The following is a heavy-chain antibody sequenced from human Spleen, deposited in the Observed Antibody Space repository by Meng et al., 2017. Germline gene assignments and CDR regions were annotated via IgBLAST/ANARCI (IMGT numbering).Heavy chain of an antibody. V-gene: IGHV1-2*02. J-gene: IGHJ4*02. CDR1: GYNFPDYW. D-gene: IGHD3-22*01. Sequence: ASVKVSCKPSGYNFPDYWLHWVRRAPGQGLEWMGWINPNSGGTNYAQKFQGRVTMTRDTSISTAYMELSRLRSDDTAVYYCARVLPRGDSSGSDYRGQGTLVTVSS. CDR2: INPNSGGT. CDR3: ARVLPRGDSSGSDY.